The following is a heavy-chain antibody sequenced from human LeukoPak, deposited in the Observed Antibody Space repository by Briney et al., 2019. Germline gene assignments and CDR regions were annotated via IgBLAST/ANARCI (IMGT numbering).Heavy chain of an antibody. J-gene: IGHJ4*02. CDR1: GGSISSSSYY. D-gene: IGHD6-13*01. CDR2: IYYSGST. V-gene: IGHV4-39*01. Sequence: SVTLSFTCTVSGGSISSSSYYWGWIRQPPGKGLEWIGSIYYSGSTYYNPSLKSRVTISVDTSKNQFSLKLSSVTAADTAVYYCARHGDSSKEGIFDYWGQGTLVSVSS. CDR3: ARHGDSSKEGIFDY.